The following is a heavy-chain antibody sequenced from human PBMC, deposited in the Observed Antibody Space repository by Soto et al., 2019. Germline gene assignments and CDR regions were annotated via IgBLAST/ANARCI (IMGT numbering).Heavy chain of an antibody. D-gene: IGHD6-19*01. CDR3: ARDPVAGTYFDY. Sequence: QVPLVQSGAEVKKPGASVKVSCKSSGYTFTIYGISWVRQAPGQGLEWMGWINAYNGNTNYAQKLQGRVTMTTDTSASTAYMELRSLTSDYTAVFYFARDPVAGTYFDYWGQGTLVTVSS. V-gene: IGHV1-18*01. J-gene: IGHJ4*02. CDR1: GYTFTIYG. CDR2: INAYNGNT.